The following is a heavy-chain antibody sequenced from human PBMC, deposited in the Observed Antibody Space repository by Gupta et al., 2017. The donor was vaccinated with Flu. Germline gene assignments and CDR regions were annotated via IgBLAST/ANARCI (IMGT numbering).Heavy chain of an antibody. CDR3: ARPYYDSSGYADLDAFDI. CDR1: GGSISSSSYY. CDR2: IYYSGST. D-gene: IGHD3-22*01. J-gene: IGHJ3*02. Sequence: QLQLQESGPGLVKPSETLSLTCTVSGGSISSSSYYWGWIRQPPGKGLEWIGSIYYSGSTYYNPSLKSRVTISVDTSKNQFSLKLSSVTAADTAVYYCARPYYDSSGYADLDAFDIWGQGTMVTVSS. V-gene: IGHV4-39*01.